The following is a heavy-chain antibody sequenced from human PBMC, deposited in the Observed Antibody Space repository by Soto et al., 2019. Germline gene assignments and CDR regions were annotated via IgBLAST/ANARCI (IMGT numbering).Heavy chain of an antibody. CDR1: GYRFIASW. J-gene: IGHJ6*02. D-gene: IGHD5-12*01. CDR2: IYPSDSCT. Sequence: PGESLKISFQASGYRFIASWIGWVRQRPGKGLEWMGIIYPSDSCTNCSPSFQGHVTISVDKSVNTAYLQWSSLKASDTAMYYFVRRFSGAIDGYNAFYYYGRDVGGQGTRVTVSS. CDR3: VRRFSGAIDGYNAFYYYGRDV. V-gene: IGHV5-10-1*01.